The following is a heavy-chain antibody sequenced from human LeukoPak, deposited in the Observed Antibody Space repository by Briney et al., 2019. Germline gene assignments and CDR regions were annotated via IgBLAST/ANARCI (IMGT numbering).Heavy chain of an antibody. D-gene: IGHD2-2*01. CDR3: ASGTTDIVVVPATLRNHYFDY. Sequence: GASVKVSCKASGGTFSTYAISWVRQAPGQGLEWMGGIIPMFGTAKYAQKFQGRVTITADKSTSTAYMELSSLRSEDTAVYYCASGTTDIVVVPATLRNHYFDYWGQGTLVTVSS. J-gene: IGHJ4*02. V-gene: IGHV1-69*06. CDR1: GGTFSTYA. CDR2: IIPMFGTA.